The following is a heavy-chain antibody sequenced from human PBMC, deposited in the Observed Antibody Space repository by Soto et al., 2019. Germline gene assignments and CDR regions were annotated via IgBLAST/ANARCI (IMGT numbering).Heavy chain of an antibody. CDR2: INAGNGNT. Sequence: GASVKVSCKASGYTFTSYAMHWVRQAPGQRLEWMGWINAGNGNTKYSQKFQGRVTITRDTSASTAYMELSSLRSEDTAVYYCATVQKPNVLIVYNTFDHWGQGTLVTVSS. D-gene: IGHD2-8*01. CDR1: GYTFTSYA. J-gene: IGHJ4*02. CDR3: ATVQKPNVLIVYNTFDH. V-gene: IGHV1-3*01.